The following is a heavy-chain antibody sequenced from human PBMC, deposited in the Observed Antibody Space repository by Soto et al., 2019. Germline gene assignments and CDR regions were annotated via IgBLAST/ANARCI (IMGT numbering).Heavy chain of an antibody. V-gene: IGHV4-31*03. CDR2: IYVTGAV. D-gene: IGHD2-21*01. J-gene: IGHJ5*02. CDR1: GVALNSGNYY. Sequence: SETLSLTCSVSGVALNSGNYYWSWIRQVPGKGLEWIGHIYVTGAVDYNPSLRDRITISQDTSERQFSLNLRLVTAADTAVYYCARLRIATNNYKWFDPWGQGTLVTVSS. CDR3: ARLRIATNNYKWFDP.